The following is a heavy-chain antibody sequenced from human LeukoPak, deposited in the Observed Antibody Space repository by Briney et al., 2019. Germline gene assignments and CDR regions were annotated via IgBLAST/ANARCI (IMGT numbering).Heavy chain of an antibody. J-gene: IGHJ4*02. Sequence: GGSLRLSCAASGFTFDSYWMSWVRQAPGKGLEWVANIEQDGSEKYYVDSVKGRFTISRDNAKNSLYLQMNSLRAEDTAVYYCARDWYNWNRRSDYWGQGTLVTVPS. V-gene: IGHV3-7*01. CDR3: ARDWYNWNRRSDY. D-gene: IGHD1-20*01. CDR1: GFTFDSYW. CDR2: IEQDGSEK.